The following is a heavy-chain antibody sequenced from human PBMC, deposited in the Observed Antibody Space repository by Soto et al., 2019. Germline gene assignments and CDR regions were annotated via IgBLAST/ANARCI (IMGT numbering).Heavy chain of an antibody. V-gene: IGHV3-30*19. Sequence: QVHLVESGGGVVQPGTSLRVSCVGSGFTFRSYVIHWVRQAPGKGLEWVALTSYDGSDKYYDDSVRGRFTFSRDNSRNTVDLQMDSLRLEDTALYYCARWGTTGGLDVWGQGTLVSV. J-gene: IGHJ1*01. D-gene: IGHD3-16*01. CDR2: TSYDGSDK. CDR1: GFTFRSYV. CDR3: ARWGTTGGLDV.